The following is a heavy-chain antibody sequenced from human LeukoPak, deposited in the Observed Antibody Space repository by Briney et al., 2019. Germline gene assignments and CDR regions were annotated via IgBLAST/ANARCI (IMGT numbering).Heavy chain of an antibody. V-gene: IGHV3-23*01. Sequence: GGSLRLSCAASGFTFSSYAMSWVRQAPGKGLEWVSAISGSSGTTYYADSVKGRFTISRDNSKNTLYLQMNSLRAEDTAVYYCAKERNYYDSSGYLSTPGSGRPVSDYWGQGTLVTVSS. D-gene: IGHD3-22*01. J-gene: IGHJ4*02. CDR2: ISGSSGTT. CDR1: GFTFSSYA. CDR3: AKERNYYDSSGYLSTPGSGRPVSDY.